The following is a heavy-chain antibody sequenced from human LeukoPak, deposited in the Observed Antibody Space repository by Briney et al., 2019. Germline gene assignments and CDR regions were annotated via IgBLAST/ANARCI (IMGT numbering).Heavy chain of an antibody. CDR3: ARVAIMVRGVNLFHQ. CDR2: INPNSGGT. D-gene: IGHD3-10*01. CDR1: GYTFTGYY. Sequence: GASVKVSCKASGYTFTGYYMHWVRQAPGQGLEWMGWINPNSGGTNYAQKFQGRVTMTWDTSISTAYMELSRLKSDDTAVFYCARVAIMVRGVNLFHQWGQGTLVTVSS. V-gene: IGHV1-2*02. J-gene: IGHJ1*01.